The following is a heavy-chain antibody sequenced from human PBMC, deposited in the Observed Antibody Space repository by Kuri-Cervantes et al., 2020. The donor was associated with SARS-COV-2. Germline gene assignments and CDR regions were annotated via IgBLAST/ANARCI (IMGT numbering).Heavy chain of an antibody. J-gene: IGHJ2*01. Sequence: GESLKISCAASGSTFSSYGMHWVRQAPGKGLEWVAVIWYDGSNKYYADSVKGRFTISRDNSKNTLYLQMNSLRAEDTAVYYCARGFRAGPGEYFDLWGRGTLVTVSS. CDR2: IWYDGSNK. CDR3: ARGFRAGPGEYFDL. V-gene: IGHV3-33*01. CDR1: GSTFSSYG. D-gene: IGHD3-10*01.